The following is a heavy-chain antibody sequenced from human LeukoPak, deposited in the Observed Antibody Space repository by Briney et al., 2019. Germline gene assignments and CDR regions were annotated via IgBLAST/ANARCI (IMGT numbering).Heavy chain of an antibody. J-gene: IGHJ4*02. Sequence: GGSLRLSCAASGFTFSDYYMSWIRQAPGKGLEWVSYITSSASTISYADSVKGRFTISRDNAKNSLYLQMNSLRAEDTAVYYCARAYRSDYVDYWGQGTLVTVSP. CDR1: GFTFSDYY. D-gene: IGHD1-14*01. CDR3: ARAYRSDYVDY. CDR2: ITSSASTI. V-gene: IGHV3-11*01.